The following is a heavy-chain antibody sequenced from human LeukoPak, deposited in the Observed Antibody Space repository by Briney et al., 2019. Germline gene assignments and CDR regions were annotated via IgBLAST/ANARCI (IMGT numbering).Heavy chain of an antibody. J-gene: IGHJ4*02. CDR1: GGTFSSYA. V-gene: IGHV1-69*13. Sequence: SVKVSCKASGGTFSSYAISWVRQAPGQGLEWMGGIIPIFGTANYAQKFQGRVTITADESTSTAYMELSSLRSEDTAVYYCARRKHYYDSSGYPYYFDYWGQGTLVTVSS. CDR3: ARRKHYYDSSGYPYYFDY. D-gene: IGHD3-22*01. CDR2: IIPIFGTA.